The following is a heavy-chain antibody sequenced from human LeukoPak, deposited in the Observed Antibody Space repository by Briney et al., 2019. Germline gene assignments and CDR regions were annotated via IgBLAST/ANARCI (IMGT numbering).Heavy chain of an antibody. CDR2: ISYDGSNK. CDR3: AGDGLSDSYGPFAY. V-gene: IGHV3-30*04. Sequence: GGSLRLSCAASGFTFSSYAMHWVRQAPGKGLEWVAVISYDGSNKYYADSVKGRFTISRDNSKNTLYLQMNSLRAEDTAVYYCAGDGLSDSYGPFAYWGQGTLVTVSS. J-gene: IGHJ4*02. D-gene: IGHD5-18*01. CDR1: GFTFSSYA.